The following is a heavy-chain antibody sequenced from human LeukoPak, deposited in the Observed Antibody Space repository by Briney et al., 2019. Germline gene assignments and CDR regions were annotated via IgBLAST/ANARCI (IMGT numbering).Heavy chain of an antibody. J-gene: IGHJ3*02. CDR2: INPSGGST. CDR1: GYTFTSYY. Sequence: ASVKVSCKASGYTFTSYYMHWLRQAPGQGLEWMGIINPSGGSTSYAQKFQGRVTMTRDTSTSTVYMELSSLRSEDTAVYYCARDQERITMIVVAWGDAFDIWGQGTMVTVSS. V-gene: IGHV1-46*01. CDR3: ARDQERITMIVVAWGDAFDI. D-gene: IGHD3-22*01.